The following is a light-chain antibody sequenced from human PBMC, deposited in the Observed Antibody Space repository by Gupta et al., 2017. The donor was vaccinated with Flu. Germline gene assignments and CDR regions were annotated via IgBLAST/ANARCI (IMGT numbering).Light chain of an antibody. Sequence: SVLTQPPSVSGAPGQRVTISCTGRSPNIGAGYDVHWYQQLPGTAPKLLIYGNSNRPSGVPDRFSGSKSGTSASLAITGLQAEDEADYYCQSYDSSLSGSGVFGGGTKLTVL. J-gene: IGLJ2*01. CDR2: GNS. CDR1: SPNIGAGYD. V-gene: IGLV1-40*01. CDR3: QSYDSSLSGSGV.